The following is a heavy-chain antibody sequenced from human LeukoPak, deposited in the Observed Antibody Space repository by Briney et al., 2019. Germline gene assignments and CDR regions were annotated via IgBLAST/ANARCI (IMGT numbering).Heavy chain of an antibody. CDR3: ARRALSVSTVRGVNWYFDL. J-gene: IGHJ2*01. D-gene: IGHD3-10*02. CDR1: GDSISSYY. Sequence: SETLSLTCTVSGDSISSYYWSWIRQPPGKGLEWIGYIYYSGSTNYNPSLKSRVTISVDTSKNHFSLNLTSVTAADTAVYYCARRALSVSTVRGVNWYFDLWGRGTLVTVGS. CDR2: IYYSGST. V-gene: IGHV4-59*01.